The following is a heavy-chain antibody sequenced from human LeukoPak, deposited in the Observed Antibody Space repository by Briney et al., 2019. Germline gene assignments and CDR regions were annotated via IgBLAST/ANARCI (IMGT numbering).Heavy chain of an antibody. CDR3: AKDRGYSYGTNSPIDY. J-gene: IGHJ4*02. CDR2: ISATGSST. Sequence: GGSLRLSCAASGFTFSSYPMTWVRQAPGKGLEWVSGISATGSSTYYPDSVKGRFTISRDNAKNSLYLQMNSLRAEDTALYYCAKDRGYSYGTNSPIDYWGQGTLVTVSS. D-gene: IGHD5-18*01. CDR1: GFTFSSYP. V-gene: IGHV3-23*01.